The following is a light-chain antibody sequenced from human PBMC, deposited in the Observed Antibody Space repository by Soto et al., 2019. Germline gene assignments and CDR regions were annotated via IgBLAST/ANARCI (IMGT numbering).Light chain of an antibody. J-gene: IGKJ5*01. V-gene: IGKV3-11*01. CDR3: QQRSNWPPIT. CDR2: DAS. Sequence: EILLTQSPATLSLSPGERATLSCRASQSVSSNLAWYQQKPGQAHRLLIYDASSRATGIPARFSGGASETDFTLTISSLEPEDFAVYYCQQRSNWPPITFGQGTRLEI. CDR1: QSVSSN.